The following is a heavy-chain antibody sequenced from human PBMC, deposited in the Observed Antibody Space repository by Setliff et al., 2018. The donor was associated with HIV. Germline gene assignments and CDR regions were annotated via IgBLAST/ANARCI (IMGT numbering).Heavy chain of an antibody. J-gene: IGHJ6*03. D-gene: IGHD3-10*01. CDR2: INHSGST. Sequence: PSETLSLTCAVHGGSFSGYYWSWIRQPPGKGLEWIGEINHSGSTNYNPSLKSRVTISVDTSKNQFSLKLSSVTAADTAVYYCARPGRASYYYYMDVWGKGTTVTVSS. V-gene: IGHV4-34*01. CDR1: GGSFSGYY. CDR3: ARPGRASYYYYMDV.